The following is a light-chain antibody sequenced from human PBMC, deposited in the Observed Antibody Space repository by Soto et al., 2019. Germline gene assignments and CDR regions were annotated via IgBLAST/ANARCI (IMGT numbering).Light chain of an antibody. CDR3: QQYGNSPLYS. V-gene: IGKV3-20*01. J-gene: IGKJ2*03. CDR2: GTS. CDR1: QSVDSAY. Sequence: EIVLTQSPGTLSLSPGESATLSCRASQSVDSAYLAWYQQRPGQAPRLLIYGTSNRATGIPNRFGGSGSGTDFTLTISRLEVEDFAVYYCQQYGNSPLYSFGPGTKLEIK.